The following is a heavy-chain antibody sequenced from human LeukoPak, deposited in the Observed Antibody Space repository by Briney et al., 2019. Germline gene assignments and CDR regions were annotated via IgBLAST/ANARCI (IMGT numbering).Heavy chain of an antibody. CDR2: ISSSGSTI. J-gene: IGHJ4*02. Sequence: GGSLRLSCAASGFTFSSYEMNWVRQAPGKGLEWVSYISSSGSTIYYADSVKGRYTISRDNAKNSLYLQMNSLRAEDTAVYYCASLPGSGTPCYWGQGTLVTVSS. V-gene: IGHV3-48*03. CDR3: ASLPGSGTPCY. D-gene: IGHD3-10*01. CDR1: GFTFSSYE.